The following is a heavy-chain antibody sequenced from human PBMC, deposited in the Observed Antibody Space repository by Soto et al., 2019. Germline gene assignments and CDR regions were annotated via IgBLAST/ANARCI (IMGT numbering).Heavy chain of an antibody. Sequence: PSETLSLTCTVSRGSISSSNYYWGWIRQPPGKGLEWIASIYYRGSTFYNPSLRSRVTMSVDTSKSQFSLKLNSVTAADTAVYYCARVRGNYPCDYWGQGTRVTVSS. J-gene: IGHJ4*02. CDR2: IYYRGST. D-gene: IGHD1-7*01. CDR1: RGSISSSNYY. V-gene: IGHV4-39*01. CDR3: ARVRGNYPCDY.